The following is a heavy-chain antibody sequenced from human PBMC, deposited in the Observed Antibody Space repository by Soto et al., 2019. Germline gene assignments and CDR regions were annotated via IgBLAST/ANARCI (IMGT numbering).Heavy chain of an antibody. D-gene: IGHD2-15*01. Sequence: SETLSLTCAVYGGSFSGYYWSWIRQPPGKGLEWIGEINHSGSTNYNPSLKSRVTISVDTSKNQFSLKLSSVTAADTAVYYCARGGWLRSRGMVVAATRHYYYGMDVWGQGTTVTGS. CDR1: GGSFSGYY. V-gene: IGHV4-34*01. J-gene: IGHJ6*02. CDR3: ARGGWLRSRGMVVAATRHYYYGMDV. CDR2: INHSGST.